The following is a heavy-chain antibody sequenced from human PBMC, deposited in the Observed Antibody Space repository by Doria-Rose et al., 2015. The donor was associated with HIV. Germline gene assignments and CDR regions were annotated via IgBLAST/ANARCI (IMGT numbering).Heavy chain of an antibody. Sequence: QVQLQESDPGLVKPSQTLSLNCTVSGDSISSSGFYWNWIRHLPGKGLEWIGYIYYSGSAYYNPSLKSRLTISVDTSKNQFSLALRSVTAADTAVYYCARGGGYGPGLYWGQGNLVTVSS. V-gene: IGHV4-31*03. J-gene: IGHJ4*02. CDR2: IYYSGSA. D-gene: IGHD5-12*01. CDR3: ARGGGYGPGLY. CDR1: GDSISSSGFY.